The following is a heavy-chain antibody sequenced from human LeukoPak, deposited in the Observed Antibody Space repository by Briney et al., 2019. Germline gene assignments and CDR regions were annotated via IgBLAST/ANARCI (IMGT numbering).Heavy chain of an antibody. CDR1: GYTFTGYY. D-gene: IGHD3-10*01. V-gene: IGHV1-2*02. CDR2: INPNSGGT. Sequence: ASVKVSCKASGYTFTGYYMHWVRQAPGQGLEWMGWINPNSGGTNYAQKFQGRVTMTRDTSISTAYMELSRLRSDDTAVYYCARVPTGGTMVRGVILPYYYYMDVWGKGTTVTVSS. CDR3: ARVPTGGTMVRGVILPYYYYMDV. J-gene: IGHJ6*03.